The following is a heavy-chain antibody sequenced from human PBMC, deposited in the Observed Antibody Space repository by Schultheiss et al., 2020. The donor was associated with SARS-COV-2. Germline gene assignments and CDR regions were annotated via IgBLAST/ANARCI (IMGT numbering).Heavy chain of an antibody. J-gene: IGHJ6*02. CDR1: GFTFSSYG. V-gene: IGHV3-30*03. Sequence: GGSLRLSCAASGFTFSSYGMHWVRQAPGKGLEWVAVISNDGSNKYYADSVKGRFTISRDNSKNTLYLQMNSLRAEDTAVYYCARDQGYSTDYYYYGMDVWGQGTTVTVSS. CDR2: ISNDGSNK. D-gene: IGHD4-11*01. CDR3: ARDQGYSTDYYYYGMDV.